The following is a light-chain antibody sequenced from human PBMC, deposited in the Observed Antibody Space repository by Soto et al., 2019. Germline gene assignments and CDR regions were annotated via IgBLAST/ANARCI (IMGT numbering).Light chain of an antibody. V-gene: IGKV4-1*01. CDR2: WAS. Sequence: DIVMTQSPDSLPVSLGERATINCGSSQSILYISNNKNYLAWYQQKPGQPPKLLISWASARESGVPDRFSGSWSGTDFTLTISSLQAEEVAVYYCQQYYSTPPTFGQGTRLEIK. CDR3: QQYYSTPPT. J-gene: IGKJ5*01. CDR1: QSILYISNNKNY.